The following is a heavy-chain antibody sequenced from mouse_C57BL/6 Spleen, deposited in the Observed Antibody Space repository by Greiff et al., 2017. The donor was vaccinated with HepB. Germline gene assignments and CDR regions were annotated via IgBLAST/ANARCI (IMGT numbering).Heavy chain of an antibody. CDR1: GFTFSDYG. V-gene: IGHV5-17*01. CDR3: ANMYSFYAMDY. CDR2: ISSGSSTI. J-gene: IGHJ4*01. Sequence: DVMLVESGGGLVKPGGSLKLSCAASGFTFSDYGMHWVRQAPEKGLEWVAYISSGSSTIYYADTVKGRFTISRDNAKNTLFLQMTSLRSEDTAMYYSANMYSFYAMDYWGQGTSVTVSS.